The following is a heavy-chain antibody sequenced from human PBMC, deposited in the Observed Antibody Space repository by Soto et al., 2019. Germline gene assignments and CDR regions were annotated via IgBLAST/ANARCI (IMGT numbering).Heavy chain of an antibody. CDR3: ARDLATHFDY. CDR2: ISAYNGNT. V-gene: IGHV1-18*01. Sequence: APVKVSCKASGYTFSSYGISCVRQAPGQGLEWMGWISAYNGNTNYAQKLQGRVTMTTDTSTSTAYMELRSLRSDDTAVYYCARDLATHFDYWGQGTLVTVSS. CDR1: GYTFSSYG. J-gene: IGHJ4*02.